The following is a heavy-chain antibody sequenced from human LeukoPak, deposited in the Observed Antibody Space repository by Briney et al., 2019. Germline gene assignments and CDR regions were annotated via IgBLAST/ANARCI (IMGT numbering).Heavy chain of an antibody. V-gene: IGHV3-21*01. J-gene: IGHJ6*03. CDR1: GFTFSSYS. Sequence: PGGSLRLSCAASGFTFSSYSMNWVRQAPGKGLEWVSSISSSSYIYYADSVKGRFTISRDNAKNSLYLQMNSLRAEDTAVYYCARDWDYISSYYMDVWGKGTTVTVSS. CDR3: ARDWDYISSYYMDV. CDR2: ISSSSYI. D-gene: IGHD4-11*01.